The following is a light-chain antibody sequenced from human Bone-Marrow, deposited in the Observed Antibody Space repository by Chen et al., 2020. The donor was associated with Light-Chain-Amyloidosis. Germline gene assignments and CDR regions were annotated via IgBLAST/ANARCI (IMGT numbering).Light chain of an antibody. J-gene: IGKJ1*01. V-gene: IGKV1-5*03. CDR2: RTS. Sequence: DIQLTQSPSTLSASVGDRVTISCRASQSVTYWLAWYQQKPGKAPKLLVSRTSNVESGVPSRFSAGGSGIEFTLTISSLQSDDFATYFCQYYDNRSGTFGQGTRVDVK. CDR3: QYYDNRSGT. CDR1: QSVTYW.